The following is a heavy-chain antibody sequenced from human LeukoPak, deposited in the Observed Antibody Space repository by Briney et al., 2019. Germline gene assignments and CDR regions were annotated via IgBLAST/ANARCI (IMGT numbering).Heavy chain of an antibody. V-gene: IGHV3-7*01. J-gene: IGHJ4*02. CDR1: GFTSCTSW. Sequence: GGSLRLSCAASGFTSCTSWMSWVRQAPGKGLEWVANINQDGSAQYYVDSVKGRFTISRDNAKSSLYLQMNSLRAEDTAVYYCARSARWGQGTLVTVSS. CDR3: ARSAR. CDR2: INQDGSAQ.